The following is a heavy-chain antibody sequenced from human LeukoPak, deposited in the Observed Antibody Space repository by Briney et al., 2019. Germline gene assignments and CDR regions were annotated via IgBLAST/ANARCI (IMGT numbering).Heavy chain of an antibody. V-gene: IGHV3-23*01. CDR2: ISGSGGST. CDR3: AKDRRYFDWSPRFDY. D-gene: IGHD3-9*01. J-gene: IGHJ4*02. CDR1: GFTFSSYG. Sequence: GGTLRLSCAASGFTFSSYGMSWVRQAPGKGLEWVSAISGSGGSTYYADSVKGRFTISRDNSKNTLYLQMNSLRAEDTAVYYCAKDRRYFDWSPRFDYWGQGTLVTVSS.